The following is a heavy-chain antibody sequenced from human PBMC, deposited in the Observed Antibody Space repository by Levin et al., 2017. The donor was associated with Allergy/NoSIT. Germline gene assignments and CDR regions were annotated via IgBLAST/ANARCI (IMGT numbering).Heavy chain of an antibody. V-gene: IGHV4-34*01. CDR1: GGSFSGYY. J-gene: IGHJ4*02. D-gene: IGHD3-10*01. Sequence: SSETLSLTCAVYGGSFSGYYWSWIRQPPGKGLEWIGEINHSGSTNYNPSLKSRVTISVDTSKNQFSLKLSSVTAADTAVYYCARGLRDSGSSQQLFDYWGQGTLVTVSS. CDR2: INHSGST. CDR3: ARGLRDSGSSQQLFDY.